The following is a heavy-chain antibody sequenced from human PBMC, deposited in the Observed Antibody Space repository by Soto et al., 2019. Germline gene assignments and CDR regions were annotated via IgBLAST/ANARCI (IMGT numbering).Heavy chain of an antibody. D-gene: IGHD5-12*01. V-gene: IGHV1-18*01. CDR2: VSAQSGNT. Sequence: ASVKVSCKASGYPFPSFGISWVRQAPGQGLEWMGWVSAQSGNTKYTQKLQGRVTMTTDTSTSTAYMELWSLRSDDTAVYYCASWSGYEQGRFDYWGQGTLVTVSS. J-gene: IGHJ4*02. CDR3: ASWSGYEQGRFDY. CDR1: GYPFPSFG.